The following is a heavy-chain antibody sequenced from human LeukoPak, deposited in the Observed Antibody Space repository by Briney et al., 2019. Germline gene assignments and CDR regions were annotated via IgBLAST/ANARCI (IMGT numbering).Heavy chain of an antibody. V-gene: IGHV4-30-2*01. Sequence: PSETLSLTCAVSGGSISSGGYSRSWVRQPPGKGLEWIGYIYHSGSTYYNPSLKSRVTISVDRSKNQFSLKLSSVTAADTAVYYCARATGITMVRGRRGWFDPWGQGTLVTVSS. CDR1: GGSISSGGYS. D-gene: IGHD3-10*01. J-gene: IGHJ5*02. CDR2: IYHSGST. CDR3: ARATGITMVRGRRGWFDP.